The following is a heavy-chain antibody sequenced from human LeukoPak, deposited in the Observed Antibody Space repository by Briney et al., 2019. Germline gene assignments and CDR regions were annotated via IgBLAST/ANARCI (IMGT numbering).Heavy chain of an antibody. CDR1: GFTFTRDP. V-gene: IGHV3-74*01. CDR2: INADGRAT. J-gene: IGHJ4*02. D-gene: IGHD4-17*01. CDR3: VYGAPFDN. Sequence: GGSLSLSSAASGFTFTRDPMHWVRQAPGKGLLWVTRINADGRATAYADSVKGRFVISRDNAKNMLYLQLNNLRAEDTAVYYCVYGAPFDNWGQGTLVTVSS.